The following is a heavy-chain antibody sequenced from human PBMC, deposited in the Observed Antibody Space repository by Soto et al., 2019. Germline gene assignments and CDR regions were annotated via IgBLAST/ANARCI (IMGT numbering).Heavy chain of an antibody. J-gene: IGHJ4*02. V-gene: IGHV4-31*03. Sequence: SETPSLTCTVSGGSISSGGYYWSWIRQHPGKGLEWIGYIYYSGSTYYNPSLKSRVTISVDTSKNQFSLKLSSVTAADTAVYYCARQKSSNYAFDYWGQGTLVTVSS. CDR3: ARQKSSNYAFDY. CDR1: GGSISSGGYY. CDR2: IYYSGST. D-gene: IGHD4-4*01.